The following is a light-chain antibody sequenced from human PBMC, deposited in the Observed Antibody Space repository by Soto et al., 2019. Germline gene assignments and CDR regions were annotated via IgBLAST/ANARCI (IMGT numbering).Light chain of an antibody. J-gene: IGLJ2*01. Sequence: QLVLTQPPSVSGAPGQRVTISCTGSSSNIGAGYDVHWYQQVPGTAPKLLIHLNTNRPSGVPDRFSGSKSGTSASLAITGLQAEDEADYYCQSYDTSLSGSIFGGGTKLTVL. V-gene: IGLV1-40*01. CDR2: LNT. CDR1: SSNIGAGYD. CDR3: QSYDTSLSGSI.